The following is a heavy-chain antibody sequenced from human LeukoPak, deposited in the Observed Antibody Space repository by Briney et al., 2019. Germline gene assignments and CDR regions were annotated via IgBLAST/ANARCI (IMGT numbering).Heavy chain of an antibody. CDR1: GFTFSSYE. CDR3: AREIEEGHTAMVTSYFDY. D-gene: IGHD5-18*01. V-gene: IGHV3-48*03. Sequence: PGGSLRPSCAASGFTFSSYEMNWVRQAPGKGLEWVSYISSSGSTIHYADSVKGRFTISRDNAKNSLYLQMNSLRAEDTAVYYCAREIEEGHTAMVTSYFDYWGQGTLVTVSS. J-gene: IGHJ4*02. CDR2: ISSSGSTI.